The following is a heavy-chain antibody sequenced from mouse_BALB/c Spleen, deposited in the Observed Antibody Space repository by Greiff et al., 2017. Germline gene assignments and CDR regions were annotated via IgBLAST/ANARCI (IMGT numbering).Heavy chain of an antibody. V-gene: IGHV1-67*01. J-gene: IGHJ3*01. Sequence: VKLMESGPELVRPGVSVKISCKGSGYTFTDYAMHWVKQSHAKSLEWIGVISTYYGNTNYNQKFKGKATMTVDKSSSTAYMELARLTSEDSAIYYCASGDYDDWFAYWGQGTLVTVSA. D-gene: IGHD2-4*01. CDR2: ISTYYGNT. CDR3: ASGDYDDWFAY. CDR1: GYTFTDYA.